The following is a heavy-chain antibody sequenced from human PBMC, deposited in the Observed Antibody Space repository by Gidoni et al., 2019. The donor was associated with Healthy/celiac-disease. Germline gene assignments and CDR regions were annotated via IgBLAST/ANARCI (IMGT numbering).Heavy chain of an antibody. CDR3: ARDPKGTNWFDP. V-gene: IGHV1-8*01. D-gene: IGHD3-10*01. CDR2: MNPNSGNT. CDR1: GYTFTSYD. J-gene: IGHJ5*02. Sequence: QVQLVQSGAAVKKPGASVKVSCKASGYTFTSYDINWVRQATGQGLEWMGWMNPNSGNTGYAKKFQGRVTMTRNNSISTAYMEMSSLRSEDTAVYYCARDPKGTNWFDPWGQGTLVTVSS.